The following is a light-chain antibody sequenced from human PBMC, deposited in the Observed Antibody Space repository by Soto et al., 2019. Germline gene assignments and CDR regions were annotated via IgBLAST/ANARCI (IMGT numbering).Light chain of an antibody. CDR3: SSYTSSTSLDV. J-gene: IGLJ1*01. CDR1: SSDVGGYNY. CDR2: EVS. V-gene: IGLV2-14*01. Sequence: SVLTQPASVSGSPGQSITISCTGTSSDVGGYNYVSWYQQHPGKAPKLMIYEVSNRPSGVSIRFSGSKSGNTASLTISGLQAEDEADYYCSSYTSSTSLDVFGTGTKAPS.